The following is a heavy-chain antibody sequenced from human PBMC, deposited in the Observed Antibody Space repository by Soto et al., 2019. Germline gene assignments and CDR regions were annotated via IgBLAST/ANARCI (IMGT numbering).Heavy chain of an antibody. CDR2: ISGSGGGT. CDR1: GFTFSSYA. D-gene: IGHD6-6*01. J-gene: IGHJ6*02. Sequence: GGSLRRSCAASGFTFSSYARRCVRQAPGEGLEWVSAISGSGGGTYYADSVRGRFTIHRDNSKNTLYLQMNSLRAEDTAVDYCAKTICIAARHYYYYGMDVWGQGTTVTVSS. V-gene: IGHV3-23*01. CDR3: AKTICIAARHYYYYGMDV.